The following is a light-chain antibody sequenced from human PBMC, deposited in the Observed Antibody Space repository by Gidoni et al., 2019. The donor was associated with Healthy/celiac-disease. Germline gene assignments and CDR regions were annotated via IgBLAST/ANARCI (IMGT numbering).Light chain of an antibody. J-gene: IGKJ1*01. CDR3: QQYNSSWT. Sequence: DIQMTKSPATLSASVCVRFTIPSQASQSIRSWCAWYQHKPGKDPKLRIYKASSLESGVPSRFSCSGSGTDFTLTISSVQPDDFATYYCQQYNSSWTFGQGTKVEIK. CDR1: QSIRSW. V-gene: IGKV1-5*03. CDR2: KAS.